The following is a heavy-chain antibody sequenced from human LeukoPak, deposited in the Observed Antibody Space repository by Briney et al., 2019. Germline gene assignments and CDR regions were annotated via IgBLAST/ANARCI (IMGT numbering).Heavy chain of an antibody. J-gene: IGHJ4*02. CDR1: GFSFNNYA. CDR3: AKGAYDYIEIAYFDY. Sequence: GGSLRLSCVASGFSFNNYAMNWVRPAPGEGLEWVSHIIGSSGTTFYADSVKGRFTISRDKSKSTLYLQMNSLRAEDTAVYYCAKGAYDYIEIAYFDYWGQGSLVTVSS. V-gene: IGHV3-23*01. D-gene: IGHD5-12*01. CDR2: IIGSSGTT.